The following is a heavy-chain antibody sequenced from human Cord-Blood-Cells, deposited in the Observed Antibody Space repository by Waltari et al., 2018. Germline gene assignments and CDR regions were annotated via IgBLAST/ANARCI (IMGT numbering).Heavy chain of an antibody. D-gene: IGHD3-3*01. Sequence: QITLKESGPTLVKPTQTLTLTCTFSGFSLSTSGVGVGWIRQHPGKALEWLALIYWDDDKRYSPSLKSSLTTTKDTSKTQLVLTMTNMDPVDTATYYCAHRLTIFGVVTHDAFDIWGQGTMVTVSS. CDR3: AHRLTIFGVVTHDAFDI. J-gene: IGHJ3*02. CDR1: GFSLSTSGVG. CDR2: IYWDDDK. V-gene: IGHV2-5*02.